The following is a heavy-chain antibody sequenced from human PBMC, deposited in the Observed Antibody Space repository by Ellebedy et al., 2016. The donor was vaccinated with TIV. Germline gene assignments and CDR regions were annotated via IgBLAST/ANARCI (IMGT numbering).Heavy chain of an antibody. D-gene: IGHD3-10*01. CDR2: INRDGTIT. V-gene: IGHV3-74*01. J-gene: IGHJ2*01. CDR3: DTAVYYCARGKSDGWYFDL. CDR1: GFTFSSHW. Sequence: GESLKISCAASGFTFSSHWMHWVRQAPGKGLVWVSRINRDGTITTYADFVKGRFTISRDNAKNTVYLQMNSLRTEDTAVRTEDTAVYYCARGKSDGWYFDLWGRGTLVTVSS.